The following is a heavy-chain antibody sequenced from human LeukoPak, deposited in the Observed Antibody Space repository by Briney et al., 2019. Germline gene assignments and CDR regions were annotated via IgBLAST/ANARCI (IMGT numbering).Heavy chain of an antibody. J-gene: IGHJ4*02. CDR3: ARAEYSSGWYFDY. V-gene: IGHV1-2*02. Sequence: ASVKVSCVASGYTFTGYYMHWVRQAPGQGLEWMGWINPNSGGTNYAQKFQGRVTMTRDTSISTAYMELSRLRSDDTAVYYCARAEYSSGWYFDYWGQGTLVTVSS. CDR2: INPNSGGT. D-gene: IGHD6-19*01. CDR1: GYTFTGYY.